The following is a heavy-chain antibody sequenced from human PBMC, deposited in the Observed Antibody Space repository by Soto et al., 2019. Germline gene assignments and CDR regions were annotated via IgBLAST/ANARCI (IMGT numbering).Heavy chain of an antibody. D-gene: IGHD1-26*01. CDR2: ISHDGRNK. Sequence: GGSLRLSCAASGFTFSTYAIHWVRQAPGKGLEWVAVISHDGRNKYYADSVKGRFTISRDNSRNTLFLEMNSLRAEDTAVYYCARGPPLDGFIVSYGMDVWGQGTTVTVSS. CDR3: ARGPPLDGFIVSYGMDV. J-gene: IGHJ6*02. CDR1: GFTFSTYA. V-gene: IGHV3-30*04.